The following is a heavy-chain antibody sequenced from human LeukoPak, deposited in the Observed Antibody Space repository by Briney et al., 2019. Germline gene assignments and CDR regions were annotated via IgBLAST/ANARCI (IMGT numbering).Heavy chain of an antibody. D-gene: IGHD2-21*02. CDR3: ARDYSYCGGDCTAFDI. Sequence: GGSLRLSCAASGFNFDDYGMNRVRQAPGKGLEWVSGIKWNGGSTGYADSVKGRFTISRDNAKNSLYLQMNSLRAEDTALYYCARDYSYCGGDCTAFDIWGQGTMVTVSS. CDR2: IKWNGGST. V-gene: IGHV3-20*04. J-gene: IGHJ3*02. CDR1: GFNFDDYG.